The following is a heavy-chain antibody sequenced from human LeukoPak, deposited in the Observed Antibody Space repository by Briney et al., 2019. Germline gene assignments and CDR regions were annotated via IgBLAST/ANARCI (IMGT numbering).Heavy chain of an antibody. D-gene: IGHD1-26*01. V-gene: IGHV1-69*04. CDR3: ARQGGSYFQNYFDY. CDR1: GGTFSSYA. J-gene: IGHJ4*02. CDR2: IIPIFGIA. Sequence: GALVKVSCKASGGTFSSYAISWVRQAPGQGLEWMGRIIPIFGIANYAQKFQGRVTITADKSTSTAYMVLSSLRSEDTAVYYCARQGGSYFQNYFDYWGQGTLVTVSS.